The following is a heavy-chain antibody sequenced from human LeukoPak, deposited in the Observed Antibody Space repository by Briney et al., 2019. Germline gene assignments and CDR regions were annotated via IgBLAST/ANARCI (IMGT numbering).Heavy chain of an antibody. CDR2: MNPNSGNT. J-gene: IGHJ3*02. V-gene: IGHV1-8*01. CDR3: ARSYGDGDAFDI. CDR1: GYTFTSYD. D-gene: IGHD4-17*01. Sequence: ASVKVSCKASGYTFTSYDINWVRQATGQGLEWMGWMNPNSGNTGYAQKFQGRVTMTRNTSISTAYMELSSLGSEDTAVYYCARSYGDGDAFDIWGQGTMVTVSS.